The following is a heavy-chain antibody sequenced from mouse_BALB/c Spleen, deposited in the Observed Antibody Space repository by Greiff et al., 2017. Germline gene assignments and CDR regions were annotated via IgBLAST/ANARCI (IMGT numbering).Heavy chain of an antibody. D-gene: IGHD1-1*01. CDR2: IDPENGDT. CDR3: NAGGSSLFDY. V-gene: IGHV14-4*02. Sequence: EVQLQQSGAELVRSGASVKLSCTASGFNIKDYYMHWVKQRPEQGLEWIGWIDPENGDTEYAPKFQGKATMTADTSSNTAYLQLSSLTSEDTAVYYCNAGGSSLFDYWGQGTTLTVSS. CDR1: GFNIKDYY. J-gene: IGHJ2*01.